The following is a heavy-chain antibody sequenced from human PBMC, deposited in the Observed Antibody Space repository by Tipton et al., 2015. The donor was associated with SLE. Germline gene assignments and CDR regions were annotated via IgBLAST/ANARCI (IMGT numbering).Heavy chain of an antibody. CDR1: GGSISSYY. CDR2: IYYSGST. J-gene: IGHJ3*02. CDR3: ARGGLGFPDAFDI. Sequence: TLSLTCTVSGGSISSYYWSWIRQPPGKGLEWIGYIYYSGSTNYNPSLKSRVTISIDMSKNQFSLKLTSVTAADTAVYYCARGGLGFPDAFDIWGQGTMVTVSS. D-gene: IGHD3-16*01. V-gene: IGHV4-59*12.